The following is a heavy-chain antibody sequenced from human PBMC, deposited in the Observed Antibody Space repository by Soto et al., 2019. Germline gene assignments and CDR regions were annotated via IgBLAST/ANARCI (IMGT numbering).Heavy chain of an antibody. D-gene: IGHD3-22*01. J-gene: IGHJ4*02. Sequence: PSETLSLTCTVSVGSISSGGYYWSWIRQHPGKGLEWIGYIYYSGSTYYNPSLKSRVTISVDTSKNQFSLKLSSVTAADTAVYYCARVPYDSSGYYDYWGQGTLVTVSS. CDR1: VGSISSGGYY. CDR3: ARVPYDSSGYYDY. V-gene: IGHV4-31*03. CDR2: IYYSGST.